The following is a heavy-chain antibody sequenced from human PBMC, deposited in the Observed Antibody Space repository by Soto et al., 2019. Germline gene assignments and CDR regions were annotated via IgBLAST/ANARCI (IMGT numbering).Heavy chain of an antibody. CDR1: GGSISSYY. CDR2: IHYTGST. D-gene: IGHD3-10*01. J-gene: IGHJ4*02. Sequence: QVQLQESGPGLVKPSETLSLTCTVSGGSISSYYWSWIRQPPGKGLEWIGYIHYTGSTHYNPSLKRRVTISVATAETQCSLKLSSVTAADTAVYYCAGGYGSGSHYFDYWGQGSLVTVSS. V-gene: IGHV4-59*01. CDR3: AGGYGSGSHYFDY.